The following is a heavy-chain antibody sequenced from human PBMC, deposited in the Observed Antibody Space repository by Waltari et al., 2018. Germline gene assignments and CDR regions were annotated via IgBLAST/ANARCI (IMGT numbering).Heavy chain of an antibody. CDR2: INAGNGNA. D-gene: IGHD2-2*01. Sequence: QVQLVQSGAEIKKPGASVKVSCKASGYTFTNYGIHWVRQAPGQWLEWMGWINAGNGNAKESQNFLGRVNSTRDRSANTAYMELSSRRSEDTAVYYCARSQRDAGTIYFDYWGQGTPVTVAS. J-gene: IGHJ4*02. V-gene: IGHV1-3*01. CDR3: ARSQRDAGTIYFDY. CDR1: GYTFTNYG.